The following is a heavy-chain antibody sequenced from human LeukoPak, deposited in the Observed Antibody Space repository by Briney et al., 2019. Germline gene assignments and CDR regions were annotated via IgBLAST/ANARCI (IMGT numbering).Heavy chain of an antibody. V-gene: IGHV1-69*05. CDR1: GGIFRNYA. CDR2: AIPMVAAP. CDR3: ARGSFGYYKDSGYFYRYLQG. D-gene: IGHD3-22*01. J-gene: IGHJ1*01. Sequence: SVKVSCKASGGIFRNYAISWVRQAPGQGLDWMGGAIPMVAAPTYAQKFKGRVTITTDEPTRTIYLELSSPRSEDGAVYFCARGSFGYYKDSGYFYRYLQGWGPGTLVTV.